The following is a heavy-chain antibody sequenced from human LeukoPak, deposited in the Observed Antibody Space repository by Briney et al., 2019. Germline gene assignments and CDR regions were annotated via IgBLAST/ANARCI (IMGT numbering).Heavy chain of an antibody. V-gene: IGHV1-24*01. CDR1: VYTLTELS. J-gene: IGHJ3*02. D-gene: IGHD6-13*01. CDR3: ATVEQQLVFLGAFDI. Sequence: ASVNVSCKLSVYTLTELSMHWVRQAPPKGLEWMGGLDPEDGETIYAQKFQGRVTMTEDTSTDTAYMELSSLRSEDTAVYYCATVEQQLVFLGAFDIWGQGTMATVSS. CDR2: LDPEDGET.